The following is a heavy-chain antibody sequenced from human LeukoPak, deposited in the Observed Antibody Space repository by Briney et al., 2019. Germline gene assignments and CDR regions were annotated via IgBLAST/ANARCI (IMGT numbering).Heavy chain of an antibody. CDR2: INPSGGST. D-gene: IGHD1-26*01. CDR3: ARDTPVGATTSTDY. J-gene: IGHJ4*02. V-gene: IGHV1-46*01. CDR1: GYTFTGYY. Sequence: ASVKVSCKASGYTFTGYYMHWVRQAPGQGLEWMGIINPSGGSTSYAQKFQGRVTMTRDTSISTTYMELSRLRSDDTAVYYCARDTPVGATTSTDYWGQGTLVTVSS.